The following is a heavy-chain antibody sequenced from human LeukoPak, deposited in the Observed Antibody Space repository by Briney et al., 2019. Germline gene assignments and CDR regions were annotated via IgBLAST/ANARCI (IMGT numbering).Heavy chain of an antibody. J-gene: IGHJ4*02. V-gene: IGHV3-7*01. Sequence: GGSLRLSCAASGLTFSSYWMTWVRQAPGKGLEWVASIKQDGSEKYYVDSVKGRFTISRDNAKNSLYLQMNSLRAGDTAVYYCARDVRYSSSWYGFDYWGQGTLVTVSS. CDR1: GLTFSSYW. CDR3: ARDVRYSSSWYGFDY. CDR2: IKQDGSEK. D-gene: IGHD6-13*01.